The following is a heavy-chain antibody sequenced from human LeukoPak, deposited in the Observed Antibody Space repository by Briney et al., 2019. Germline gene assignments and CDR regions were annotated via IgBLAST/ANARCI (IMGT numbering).Heavy chain of an antibody. CDR3: ARGYCTNAVCSLGPTQA. CDR2: IYYSGST. CDR1: GGSISSSSYY. D-gene: IGHD2-8*01. Sequence: SQTLSLTCTVSGGSISSSSYYWGWIRQPPGKGLEWIGSIYYSGSTYYNPSLKSRVTISVDTSKNQFSLKLSSVTAADTAVYYCARGYCTNAVCSLGPTQAWGQGTLVTVSS. V-gene: IGHV4-39*07. J-gene: IGHJ4*02.